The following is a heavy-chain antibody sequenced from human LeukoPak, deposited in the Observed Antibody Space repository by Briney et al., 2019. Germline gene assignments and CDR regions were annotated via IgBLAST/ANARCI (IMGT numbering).Heavy chain of an antibody. CDR1: GGSISSTSYY. V-gene: IGHV4-61*02. Sequence: SETLSLTCTVSGGSISSTSYYWGWIRQPAGKGLEWIGRIYTSGSTNYNPSLKSRVTISVDTSKNQFSLKLSSVTAADTAVYYCAREEYYDILTGYMYYFDYWGQGTLVTVSS. J-gene: IGHJ4*02. D-gene: IGHD3-9*01. CDR3: AREEYYDILTGYMYYFDY. CDR2: IYTSGST.